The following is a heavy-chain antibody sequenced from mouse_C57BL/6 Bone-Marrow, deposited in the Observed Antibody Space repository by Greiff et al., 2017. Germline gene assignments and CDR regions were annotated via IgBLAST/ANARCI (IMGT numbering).Heavy chain of an antibody. V-gene: IGHV1-5*01. Sequence: EVQLQESGTVLARPGASVKMSCKTSGYTFTSYWMHWVKQRPGQGLEWIGAIYPGNSDTSYNQKFKGKAKLTAVTSASTAYMELSRLTNEDSAVYYYTGEFGCYGSSYVYWYFDVWGTGTTVTVSS. CDR2: IYPGNSDT. D-gene: IGHD1-1*01. J-gene: IGHJ1*03. CDR3: TGEFGCYGSSYVYWYFDV. CDR1: GYTFTSYW.